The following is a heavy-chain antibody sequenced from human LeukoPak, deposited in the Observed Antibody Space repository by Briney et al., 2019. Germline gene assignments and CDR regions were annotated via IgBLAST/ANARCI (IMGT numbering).Heavy chain of an antibody. D-gene: IGHD5-12*01. V-gene: IGHV3-21*01. CDR1: GFTFSSYS. CDR3: ARALADSGYDFYY. Sequence: PGGSLRLSCAASGFTFSSYSMNWVRQAPGQGLEWASSISSSSSYIYYADAVKGRFTISRDNDKNSLYLQTNSLRAEDTAVYYCARALADSGYDFYYWGQGTLVTVSS. J-gene: IGHJ4*02. CDR2: ISSSSSYI.